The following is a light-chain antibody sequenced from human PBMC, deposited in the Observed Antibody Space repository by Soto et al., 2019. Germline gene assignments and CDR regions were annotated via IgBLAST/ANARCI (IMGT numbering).Light chain of an antibody. CDR1: QSVDSW. V-gene: IGKV1-5*03. CDR3: QQYNHYPWT. Sequence: DIQMTQSPSTLSASVGDRVTLTCRASQSVDSWLAWYQQKPGKAPKLLIYQSSTLESGVPSRFSGSGSRTEFTFTISGLQPDDFATYYCQQYNHYPWTFGQGTKVDFK. J-gene: IGKJ1*01. CDR2: QSS.